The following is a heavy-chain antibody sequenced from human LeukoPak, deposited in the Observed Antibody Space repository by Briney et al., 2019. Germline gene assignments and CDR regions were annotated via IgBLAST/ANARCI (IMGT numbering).Heavy chain of an antibody. Sequence: PGGSLRLSCAASGFTFSNYGINWVRQAPGKGLEWVSYISSSSSIIHYAESVKGRFTVSRDNAKNSLYLQMSSLRAEDTAVYYCARGGKYASSTHDFWGQGTLVTVSS. J-gene: IGHJ4*02. CDR3: ARGGKYASSTHDF. CDR2: ISSSSSII. CDR1: GFTFSNYG. D-gene: IGHD3-16*01. V-gene: IGHV3-48*01.